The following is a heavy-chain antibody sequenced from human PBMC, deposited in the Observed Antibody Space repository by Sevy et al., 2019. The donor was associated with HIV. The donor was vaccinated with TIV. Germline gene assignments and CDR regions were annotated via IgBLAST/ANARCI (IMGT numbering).Heavy chain of an antibody. J-gene: IGHJ4*03. CDR1: GFTFSSYP. Sequence: GGSLRLSCAASGFTFSSYPMHWVRQAPGKGLEWVSFISFDGTEKYYADSVKGRFTITRDNSKNTLFLQMNSLRAEDTAFYFCVGEYTMVPRGAFDYWGQGTMVTVSS. CDR3: VGEYTMVPRGAFDY. D-gene: IGHD3-10*01. CDR2: ISFDGTEK. V-gene: IGHV3-30-3*01.